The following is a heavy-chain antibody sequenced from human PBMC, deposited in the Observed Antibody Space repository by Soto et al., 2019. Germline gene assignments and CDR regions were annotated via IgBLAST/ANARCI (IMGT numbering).Heavy chain of an antibody. CDR1: GFTFSSYG. CDR3: ASVLLWFGELSDRGRYYYGMDV. V-gene: IGHV3-30*03. Sequence: QVQRVESGGGVVQPGRYLRLSCAAYGFTFSSYGMHWVRQAPVKGLEWVAGISSDGSNKYYPDSVKGRFTICRDNSKNTLYLQMNSLRAEDTAVYYCASVLLWFGELSDRGRYYYGMDVWGQGTTVTVSS. CDR2: ISSDGSNK. J-gene: IGHJ6*02. D-gene: IGHD3-10*01.